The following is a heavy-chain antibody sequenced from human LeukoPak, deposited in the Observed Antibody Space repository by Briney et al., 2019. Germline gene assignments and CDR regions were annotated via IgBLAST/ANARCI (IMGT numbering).Heavy chain of an antibody. CDR1: GYSISSGYY. CDR2: IYHSGNT. D-gene: IGHD6-6*01. Sequence: SETLSLTCAVSGYSISSGYYWGWIRKPPGKGLEWIGNIYHSGNTYYNPSLKSRVTISVDTSKNQFSLKLRSVTAADTAVYYCARLPPYSSSAYYFDYWGQGTLVTVSS. V-gene: IGHV4-38-2*01. J-gene: IGHJ4*02. CDR3: ARLPPYSSSAYYFDY.